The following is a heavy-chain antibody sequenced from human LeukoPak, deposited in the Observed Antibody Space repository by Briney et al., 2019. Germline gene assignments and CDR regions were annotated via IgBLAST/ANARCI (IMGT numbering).Heavy chain of an antibody. J-gene: IGHJ6*04. V-gene: IGHV3-48*04. D-gene: IGHD5-12*01. Sequence: GGSLRLSCAASGVTFSSYSMNWVRQAPGKGLEWVSYISSSSSTIYYADSVKGRFTISRDNAKNSLYLQMNSLRAEDTAVYYCARDFYSGYDYDPIGVGPPGLDVWGKGTTVTVSS. CDR1: GVTFSSYS. CDR3: ARDFYSGYDYDPIGVGPPGLDV. CDR2: ISSSSSTI.